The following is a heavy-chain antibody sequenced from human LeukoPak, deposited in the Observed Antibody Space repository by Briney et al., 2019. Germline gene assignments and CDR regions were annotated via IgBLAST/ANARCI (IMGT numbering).Heavy chain of an antibody. J-gene: IGHJ4*02. D-gene: IGHD3-16*02. CDR1: GGSISSGSYY. Sequence: SQTLSLTCTVSGGSISSGSYYWSWIRQPAGKGLEWIGRIYTSGSTNYNPSLKSRVTISVDTSKNQFSLKLSSVTAADTAVYYCAGGAYDYVWGSYRHKPFDYWGQGTLVTVSS. V-gene: IGHV4-61*02. CDR3: AGGAYDYVWGSYRHKPFDY. CDR2: IYTSGST.